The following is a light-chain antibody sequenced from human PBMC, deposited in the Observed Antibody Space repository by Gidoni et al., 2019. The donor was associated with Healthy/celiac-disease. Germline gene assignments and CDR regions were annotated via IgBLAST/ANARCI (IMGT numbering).Light chain of an antibody. CDR2: LGS. J-gene: IGKJ1*01. Sequence: DIVMTQSPLSLPVTPGEPASISCRSSQSLLHSNGYNYLDWYLQKPGQSPQLLIYLGSNRASGVPDRFSGSGSGTDFTLKISRVEAEDVGVYYCMQALHTGTFGQGTKVEIK. CDR1: QSLLHSNGYNY. V-gene: IGKV2-28*01. CDR3: MQALHTGT.